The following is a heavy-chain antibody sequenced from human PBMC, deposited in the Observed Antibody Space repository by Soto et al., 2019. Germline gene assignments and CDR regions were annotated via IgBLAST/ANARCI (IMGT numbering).Heavy chain of an antibody. D-gene: IGHD2-2*01. CDR1: GGSFSGYY. J-gene: IGHJ5*02. Sequence: SETLSLTCAVYGGSFSGYYWSWIRQPPGKGLEWIGEINHSGSTNYNPSLKSRVTISVDTSKNQFSLKLSSVTAADTAVYYCAREAVVVVPAAIWFDPWGQGTLVTVSS. CDR2: INHSGST. V-gene: IGHV4-34*01. CDR3: AREAVVVVPAAIWFDP.